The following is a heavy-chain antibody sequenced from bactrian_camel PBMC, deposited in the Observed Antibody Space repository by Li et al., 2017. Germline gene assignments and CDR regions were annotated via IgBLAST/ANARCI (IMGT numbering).Heavy chain of an antibody. Sequence: HVQLVESGGGSVQAGGSLRLSCVASRYMYDNGCMAWFRQVPGKEREGVAAIYAAIRPDDVRSYYADSVGGRFTISSDNAKMTATLEMDSLKPEDSAMYYCARSRFVFRGCDLSTSGYYYGGQGTQVTVS. CDR3: ARSRFVFRGCDLSTSGYYY. J-gene: IGHJ4*01. CDR2: IYAAIRPDDVRS. CDR1: RYMYDNGC. D-gene: IGHD5*01. V-gene: IGHV3S1*01.